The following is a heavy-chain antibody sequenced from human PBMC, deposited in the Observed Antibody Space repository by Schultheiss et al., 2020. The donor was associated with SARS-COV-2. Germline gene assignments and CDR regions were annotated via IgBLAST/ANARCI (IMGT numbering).Heavy chain of an antibody. J-gene: IGHJ4*02. D-gene: IGHD6-19*01. CDR2: ISYDGSNK. CDR1: GFTFSSYG. CDR3: AKAASDLYSSGWVFDY. Sequence: GESLKISCAASGFTFSSYGMHWVRQAPGKGLEWVAVISYDGSNKYYADSVKGRFTISRDNSKNTLYLQMNSLRAEDTAVYYCAKAASDLYSSGWVFDYWGQGTLVTVSS. V-gene: IGHV3-30*18.